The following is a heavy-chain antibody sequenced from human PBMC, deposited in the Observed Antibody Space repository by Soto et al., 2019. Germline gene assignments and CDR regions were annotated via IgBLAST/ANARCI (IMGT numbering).Heavy chain of an antibody. V-gene: IGHV3-11*06. CDR3: ATGQDCSGGSCFDFDY. D-gene: IGHD2-15*01. CDR2: ISYSGSYT. Sequence: QVQLVESGGGLVKPGGSLRLSCAASELIFSDYYMNWIRQAPGKGLEWVAVISYSGSYTNYADSVKGRFSVSRDNTNSSLYLQMNRLRVEDTALYYCATGQDCSGGSCFDFDYWGQGTRVTVSS. CDR1: ELIFSDYY. J-gene: IGHJ4*02.